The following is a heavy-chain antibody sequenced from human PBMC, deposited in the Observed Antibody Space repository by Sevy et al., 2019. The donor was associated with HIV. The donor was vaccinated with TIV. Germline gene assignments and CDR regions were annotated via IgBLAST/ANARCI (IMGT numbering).Heavy chain of an antibody. D-gene: IGHD2-2*01. J-gene: IGHJ6*02. CDR3: TTTLSTAHYMVV. V-gene: IGHV3-15*01. CDR2: IKSKTDGERT. CDR1: GLSFTSAW. Sequence: GGSLRLSCAASGLSFTSAWMSWVSQAPGKGLEWVGHIKSKTDGERTDYPAPVRGRFTISRDDSNNTLYLQMNSLETEDTAVYYCTTTLSTAHYMVVWGQGTTVTVSS.